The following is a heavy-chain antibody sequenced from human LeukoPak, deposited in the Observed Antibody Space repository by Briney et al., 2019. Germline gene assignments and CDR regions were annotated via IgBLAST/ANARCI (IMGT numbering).Heavy chain of an antibody. Sequence: PGGSLRLSCAASGFTFSRSAMTWVRQGPGTGLEFVASIIYSGGATYYADSVKGRFTISRDNSKNTLYLQMNSLRAEDTAVYYCAKDPITIFGVVMNERDYWGQGTLVTVSS. CDR1: GFTFSRSA. J-gene: IGHJ4*02. V-gene: IGHV3-23*01. CDR3: AKDPITIFGVVMNERDY. D-gene: IGHD3-3*01. CDR2: IIYSGGAT.